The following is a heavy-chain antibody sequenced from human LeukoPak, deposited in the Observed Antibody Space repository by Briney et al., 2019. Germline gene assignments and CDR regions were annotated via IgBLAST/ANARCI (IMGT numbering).Heavy chain of an antibody. V-gene: IGHV3-7*01. Sequence: GGSLRLSCVGSGFIFSRYWMTWVRQAPGKGLEWVANIKENGKDKYYVDSVKGRFTISKDNAKNSVYVQMNSLRVDDTAVYYCARDGNMQTTGTTLGAAFDIWGQGTMVTVSS. J-gene: IGHJ3*02. CDR1: GFIFSRYW. CDR3: ARDGNMQTTGTTLGAAFDI. D-gene: IGHD1-7*01. CDR2: IKENGKDK.